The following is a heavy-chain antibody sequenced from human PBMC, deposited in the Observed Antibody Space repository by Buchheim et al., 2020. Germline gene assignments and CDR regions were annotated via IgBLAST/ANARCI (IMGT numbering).Heavy chain of an antibody. V-gene: IGHV3-33*01. J-gene: IGHJ6*02. CDR2: IWYDGSNK. Sequence: QVQLVESGGGVVQPGRSLRLSCAASGFTFSSYGMHWVRQAPGKGLEWVAVIWYDGSNKYYADSVKGRFTISSDNSKKTLYLQMNSLRAEDTAVYYCAREGTFTIFGVVIPYYYYGMDVWGQGTT. CDR1: GFTFSSYG. CDR3: AREGTFTIFGVVIPYYYYGMDV. D-gene: IGHD3-3*01.